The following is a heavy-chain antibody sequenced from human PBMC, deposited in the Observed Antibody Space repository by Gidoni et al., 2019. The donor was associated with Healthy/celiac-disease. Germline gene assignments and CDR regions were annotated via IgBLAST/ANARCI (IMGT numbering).Heavy chain of an antibody. CDR2: IWYDGSNK. D-gene: IGHD3-22*01. J-gene: IGHJ4*02. V-gene: IGHV3-33*01. Sequence: QAPGKGLEWVAVIWYDGSNKYYADSVKGRFTISRDNSKNTLYLQMNSLRAEDTAVYYCASEGSTYYYDSSGYRPFDYWGQGTLVTVSS. CDR3: ASEGSTYYYDSSGYRPFDY.